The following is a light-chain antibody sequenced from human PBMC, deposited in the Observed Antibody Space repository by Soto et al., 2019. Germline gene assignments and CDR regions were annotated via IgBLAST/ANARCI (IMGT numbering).Light chain of an antibody. CDR3: QLLRT. Sequence: DFQLTQSPSTLSASVGDRVTITCRASQSISSWLAWYQQKPGKAPKLLIYKASSLQSGVPSRFSGSGSGTEFTLTISSLQPDDFATYYCQLLRTLGQGTRVEIK. V-gene: IGKV1-5*03. J-gene: IGKJ1*01. CDR1: QSISSW. CDR2: KAS.